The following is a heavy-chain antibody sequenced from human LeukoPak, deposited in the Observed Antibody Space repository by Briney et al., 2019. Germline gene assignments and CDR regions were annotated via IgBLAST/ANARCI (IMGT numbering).Heavy chain of an antibody. J-gene: IGHJ3*02. Sequence: SETLSLTCAVYGGAFSGSYWSWIRQPPGKGLEWIGEMNHSGSTNYNPSLKSRVTISVDTSKNQFSLKLGSVTAADTAVYYCAREGYDSSGYQGAFDIWGQGTMVTGSS. D-gene: IGHD3-22*01. CDR2: MNHSGST. CDR1: GGAFSGSY. CDR3: AREGYDSSGYQGAFDI. V-gene: IGHV4-34*01.